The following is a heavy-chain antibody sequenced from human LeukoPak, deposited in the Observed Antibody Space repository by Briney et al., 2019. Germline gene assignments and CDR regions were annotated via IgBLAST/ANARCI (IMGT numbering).Heavy chain of an antibody. J-gene: IGHJ4*02. Sequence: GGSLRLSCAASGFTFSSYAVSWVRQAPGKGLEWVSAISGSGGSTYYADSVKGRFTISRDNSKNTLYLQMNSLRAEDTAVYYCAKDPTYYDFWSGYPSFDYWGQGTLVTVSS. CDR2: ISGSGGST. D-gene: IGHD3-3*01. CDR1: GFTFSSYA. CDR3: AKDPTYYDFWSGYPSFDY. V-gene: IGHV3-23*01.